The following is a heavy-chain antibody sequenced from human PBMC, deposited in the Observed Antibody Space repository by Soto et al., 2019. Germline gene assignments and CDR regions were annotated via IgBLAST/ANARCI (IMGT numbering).Heavy chain of an antibody. J-gene: IGHJ6*02. Sequence: SVKVSCKASGGTFSSYAISWVRQAPGQGLEWMGGIIPIFGSANYAQKFQGRVTITADESTSTAYMELSSLRSEDSAVFYCARRSLDTAQYYYGMDVWGQGTTVTVSS. V-gene: IGHV1-69*13. CDR1: GGTFSSYA. D-gene: IGHD5-18*01. CDR3: ARRSLDTAQYYYGMDV. CDR2: IIPIFGSA.